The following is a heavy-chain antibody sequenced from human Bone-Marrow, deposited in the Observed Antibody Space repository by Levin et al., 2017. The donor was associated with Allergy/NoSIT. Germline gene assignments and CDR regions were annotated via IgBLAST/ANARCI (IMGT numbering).Heavy chain of an antibody. Sequence: SETLSLTCTVSGDSIGSGDDYWSWIRQPPGKGLEWIGYIYHNGNTFSNPSLKSRLTMSVDTSKNQFSLRLNSVTAADTAVYYCARGYFDYDYWGQGTLVIVSS. D-gene: IGHD2/OR15-2a*01. V-gene: IGHV4-30-4*01. J-gene: IGHJ4*02. CDR1: GDSIGSGDDY. CDR3: ARGYFDYDY. CDR2: IYHNGNT.